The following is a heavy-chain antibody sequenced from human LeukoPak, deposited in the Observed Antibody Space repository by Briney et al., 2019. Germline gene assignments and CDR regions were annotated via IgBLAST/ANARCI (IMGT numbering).Heavy chain of an antibody. J-gene: IGHJ3*02. Sequence: PGGSLRLSCAASGFTFSSYSLSWVRQARGKGLEWVSSISSSSSYIYFGDSVKGRFTISRDNAKNSLYLQMNSLRAEDTAVYYCARAGDGYSDAFDIWGQGTMVTVSS. CDR1: GFTFSSYS. CDR2: ISSSSSYI. CDR3: ARAGDGYSDAFDI. D-gene: IGHD5-24*01. V-gene: IGHV3-21*01.